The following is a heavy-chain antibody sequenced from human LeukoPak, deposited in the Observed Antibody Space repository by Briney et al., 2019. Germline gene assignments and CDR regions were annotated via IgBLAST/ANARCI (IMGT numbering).Heavy chain of an antibody. CDR3: ATVLGQWLVTFDY. V-gene: IGHV1-2*02. D-gene: IGHD6-19*01. CDR1: GYTFTGYF. CDR2: INPKSGDT. J-gene: IGHJ4*02. Sequence: GASVKVSCKASGYTFTGYFMHWVRQAPGQGLEWMGWINPKSGDTNYALKFQGRVTMTRDTSISTAYMELSSLRSEDTAVYYCATVLGQWLVTFDYWGQGTLVTVSS.